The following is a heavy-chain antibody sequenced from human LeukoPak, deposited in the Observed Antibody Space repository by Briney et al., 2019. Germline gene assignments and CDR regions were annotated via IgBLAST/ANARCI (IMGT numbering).Heavy chain of an antibody. Sequence: ASVKVSCKASGYTFTSYAMNWVRQAPGQGLEWMGWINTNTGNPTYAQGFTGRFVFSLDTSVSTAYLQISSLKAEDTAVYFCARRSVIYGSGSWFGYWGQGTLVTVSS. D-gene: IGHD3-10*01. J-gene: IGHJ4*02. CDR3: ARRSVIYGSGSWFGY. CDR1: GYTFTSYA. CDR2: INTNTGNP. V-gene: IGHV7-4-1*02.